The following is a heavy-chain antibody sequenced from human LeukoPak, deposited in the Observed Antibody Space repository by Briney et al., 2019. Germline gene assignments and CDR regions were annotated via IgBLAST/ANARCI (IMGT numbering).Heavy chain of an antibody. V-gene: IGHV3-23*01. CDR2: ISGSGGST. CDR1: GFTFSSYA. D-gene: IGHD3-16*02. Sequence: GGSLRLSCAASGFTFSSYAMSWVRQAPGKGLEWVSAISGSGGSTYKADSVAGRFTISRDNSKNTLYVQMNSLRAEDTAIYYCAKGSDYVWGRHRQHYFDSWGQGTVVTVSS. J-gene: IGHJ4*02. CDR3: AKGSDYVWGRHRQHYFDS.